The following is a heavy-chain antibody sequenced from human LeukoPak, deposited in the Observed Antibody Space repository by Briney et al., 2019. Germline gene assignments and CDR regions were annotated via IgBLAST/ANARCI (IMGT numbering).Heavy chain of an antibody. CDR2: IYSGDST. CDR3: ARDGRWLQLAPDAFDI. CDR1: GFTFSSYW. V-gene: IGHV3-66*01. J-gene: IGHJ3*02. D-gene: IGHD5-24*01. Sequence: QAGGSLRLSCAASGFTFSSYWMTWVRQAPGKGLEWVSLIYSGDSTYYADSVKGRFTMSRDNSKNTLYLQMNSLRVEDTAVYYCARDGRWLQLAPDAFDIWGQGTMVTVSS.